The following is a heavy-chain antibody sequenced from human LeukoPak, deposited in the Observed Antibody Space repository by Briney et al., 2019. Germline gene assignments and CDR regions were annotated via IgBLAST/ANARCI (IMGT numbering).Heavy chain of an antibody. Sequence: GGSLRLSCVVSGFPFSSYAMSWVRQAPGKGLEWVSGISGSGDTTYYAASVKGRFTVSRDTSKNTLFLQMNSLRVEDTAVYYCAKELKQQLVWAVPYYFDYWGQGTLVTVSS. CDR1: GFPFSSYA. V-gene: IGHV3-23*01. J-gene: IGHJ4*02. CDR2: ISGSGDTT. D-gene: IGHD6-13*01. CDR3: AKELKQQLVWAVPYYFDY.